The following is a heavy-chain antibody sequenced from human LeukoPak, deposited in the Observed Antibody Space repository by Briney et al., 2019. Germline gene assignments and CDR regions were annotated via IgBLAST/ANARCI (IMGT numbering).Heavy chain of an antibody. D-gene: IGHD6-13*01. CDR3: ASDKGYSNNYFDY. V-gene: IGHV4-39*01. J-gene: IGHJ4*01. CDR1: GGSISTTGYY. CDR2: IYYSGST. Sequence: KTSETLSLTCTVSGGSISTTGYYWAWIRQPPGKGLEWIASIYYSGSTYYNSSLKSRVTISVDTSRNQFSLKLSSVTAADTALYYRASDKGYSNNYFDYWGQGTLVTVSS.